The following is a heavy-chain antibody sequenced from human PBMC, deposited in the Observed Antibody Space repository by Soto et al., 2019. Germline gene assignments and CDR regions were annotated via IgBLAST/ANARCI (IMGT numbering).Heavy chain of an antibody. CDR2: INPSGGST. CDR1: GYTFTSYY. CDR3: ARDSKDYYGSGSYPDY. D-gene: IGHD3-10*01. J-gene: IGHJ4*02. V-gene: IGHV1-46*01. Sequence: QVQLVQSGAEVKKPGASVKVSCKASGYTFTSYYMHWVRQAPGQGLEWMGIINPSGGSTSYAQKFQGRVTMTSDTSTSTGYMELSSLRSEDTAVYYCARDSKDYYGSGSYPDYWGQGTLVTVSS.